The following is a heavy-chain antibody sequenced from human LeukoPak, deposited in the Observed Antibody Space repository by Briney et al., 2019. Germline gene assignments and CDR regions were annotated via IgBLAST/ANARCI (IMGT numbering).Heavy chain of an antibody. CDR2: ISGSGGST. V-gene: IGHV3-23*01. CDR3: AKDPDDYGDYGDY. Sequence: SGGSLRLSCAASGFTFSSYAMSWVRQAPGKGLEWVSAISGSGGSTYYADSVKGRFTISRDNSKNTLYLQMNSLRAEDTAVYYCAKDPDDYGDYGDYWGQGTLVTVSS. J-gene: IGHJ4*02. D-gene: IGHD4-17*01. CDR1: GFTFSSYA.